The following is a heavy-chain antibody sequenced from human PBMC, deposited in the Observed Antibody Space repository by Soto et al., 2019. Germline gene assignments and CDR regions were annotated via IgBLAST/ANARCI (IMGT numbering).Heavy chain of an antibody. CDR2: MNPNSGNT. CDR3: ARVSDIVVVPDALYRDWFDP. CDR1: GYTFTSYD. V-gene: IGHV1-8*01. Sequence: ASVKVSCKASGYTFTSYDINWVRQATGQGLEWMGWMNPNSGNTGYAQKFQGRVTMTRNTSISTAYMELSSLRSEDTAVYYCARVSDIVVVPDALYRDWFDPWGQGTLVTVSS. J-gene: IGHJ5*02. D-gene: IGHD2-2*01.